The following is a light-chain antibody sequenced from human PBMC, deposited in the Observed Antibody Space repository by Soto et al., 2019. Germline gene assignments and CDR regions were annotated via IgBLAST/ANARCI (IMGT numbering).Light chain of an antibody. Sequence: DIQLTQSPSFLSASVGDRVTITCRASQGISSDLAWYHQKPGEAPKVLIYAASTLQSGVPSRFSGSGSGTEFTLTISSLQPEDLATFYCQQHNSSPLSFRGGTKVEIK. V-gene: IGKV1-9*01. CDR1: QGISSD. J-gene: IGKJ4*01. CDR2: AAS. CDR3: QQHNSSPLS.